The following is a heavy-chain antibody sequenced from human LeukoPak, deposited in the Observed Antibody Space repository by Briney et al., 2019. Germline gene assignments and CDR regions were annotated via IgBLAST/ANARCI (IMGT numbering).Heavy chain of an antibody. Sequence: GGSLKLSCAASGFTFSDYYMSWIRQAPGKGLEWVSYISSSGSTIYYADSVKGRFTISRDNAKRSLYLQMNSLRAEDTAVYYCARETEAPGDCYVGCAFEVWGQGTMVTVSS. CDR1: GFTFSDYY. J-gene: IGHJ3*01. V-gene: IGHV3-11*04. CDR2: ISSSGSTI. D-gene: IGHD2-21*01. CDR3: ARETEAPGDCYVGCAFEV.